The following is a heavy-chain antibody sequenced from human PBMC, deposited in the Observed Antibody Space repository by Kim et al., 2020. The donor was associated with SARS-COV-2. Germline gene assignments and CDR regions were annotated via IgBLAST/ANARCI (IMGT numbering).Heavy chain of an antibody. CDR2: INAGNGNT. D-gene: IGHD3-10*01. CDR3: ARVMVRGLLLPGY. J-gene: IGHJ4*02. CDR1: GYTFTSHA. Sequence: ASVKVSCKASGYTFTSHAMHWVRQAPGQRLEWMGWINAGNGNTKYSQKFQGRVTITRDTSASTAYMELSSLRSEDTAVYYCARVMVRGLLLPGYWGQGTLVTVSS. V-gene: IGHV1-3*01.